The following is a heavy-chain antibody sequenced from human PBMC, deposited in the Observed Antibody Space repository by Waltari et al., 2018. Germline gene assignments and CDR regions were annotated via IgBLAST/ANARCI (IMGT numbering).Heavy chain of an antibody. V-gene: IGHV4-61*02. Sequence: QVQLQESGPGLVKPSQTLSLTCTVSGGSISSGSYYWSWIRQPAGKGLEWIGRIYTSGSTNYNPSLKSRVTISVDTSKNQFSLKLSSVTAADTAVYYCARGLGAENYYDSSGYYSGFDYWGQGTLVTVSS. CDR3: ARGLGAENYYDSSGYYSGFDY. CDR1: GGSISSGSYY. J-gene: IGHJ4*02. CDR2: IYTSGST. D-gene: IGHD3-22*01.